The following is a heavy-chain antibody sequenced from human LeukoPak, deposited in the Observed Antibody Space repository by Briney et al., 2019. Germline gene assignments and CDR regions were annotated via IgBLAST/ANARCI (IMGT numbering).Heavy chain of an antibody. D-gene: IGHD2-15*01. CDR3: ARDLLHCSGGSCYSDY. V-gene: IGHV1-69*04. CDR2: IIPILGIA. J-gene: IGHJ4*02. Sequence: SVKVSCKASGGTFSSYAISWVRQAPGQGLEWMGRIIPILGIANYAQKFQGRVTITADKSTSTAYMELSSLRSEDTAVYYCARDLLHCSGGSCYSDYWGQGTLVTVSS. CDR1: GGTFSSYA.